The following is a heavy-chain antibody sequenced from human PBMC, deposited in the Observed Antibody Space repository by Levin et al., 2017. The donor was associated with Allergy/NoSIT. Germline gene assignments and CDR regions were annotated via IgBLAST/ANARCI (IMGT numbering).Heavy chain of an antibody. J-gene: IGHJ6*02. CDR1: GFTFSDHF. CDR3: ADLGHSYGLDV. D-gene: IGHD3-16*01. V-gene: IGHV3-72*01. CDR2: ITDKGKSYTA. Sequence: PGASVKVSCVGSGFTFSDHFVDWVRQAPGKGLEWLGRITDKGKSYTAKYAASVEGRFTISRDDSKNSVFLQMNSLKTEDTAVYSCADLGHSYGLDVWGQGTTVTVSS.